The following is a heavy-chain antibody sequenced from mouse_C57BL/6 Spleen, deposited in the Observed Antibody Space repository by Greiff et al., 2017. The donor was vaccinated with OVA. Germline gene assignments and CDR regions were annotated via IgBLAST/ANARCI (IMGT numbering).Heavy chain of an antibody. Sequence: QVHVKQSGAELARPGASVKLSCKASGYTFTSYGISWVKQRTGQGLEWIGEIYPRSGNTYYNEKFKGKATLTADKSSSTAYMELRSLTSEDSAVYFCARLLDYYGSSHGRVYYYAMDYWGQGTSVTVSS. V-gene: IGHV1-81*01. CDR2: IYPRSGNT. CDR1: GYTFTSYG. D-gene: IGHD1-1*01. J-gene: IGHJ4*01. CDR3: ARLLDYYGSSHGRVYYYAMDY.